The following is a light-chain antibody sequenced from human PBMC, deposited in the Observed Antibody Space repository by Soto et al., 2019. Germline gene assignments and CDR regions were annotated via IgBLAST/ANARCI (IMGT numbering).Light chain of an antibody. CDR1: SSDVGVYDY. J-gene: IGLJ1*01. CDR2: DVN. V-gene: IGLV2-14*03. CDR3: SSYRSGGTYV. Sequence: QSVLTQPASVSGSPGQSVTISCTGTSSDVGVYDYVSWHQQLPGRAPKLLIFDVNNRPSGVSNRFSGSKSGNTASLTISGLQAEDEAEYFCSSYRSGGTYVFGTGTKLTVL.